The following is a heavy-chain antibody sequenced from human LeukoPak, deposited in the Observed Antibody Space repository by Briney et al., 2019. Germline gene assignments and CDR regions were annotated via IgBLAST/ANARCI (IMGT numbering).Heavy chain of an antibody. V-gene: IGHV1-18*01. CDR3: ARDKEPKYCSGGSCLYYYYYYMDV. Sequence: ASVKVSCKASGYTFTSYGIIWVRQAPGQGLEWMGWISAYNGNTNYAQKLQGRVTMTTDTSTSTAYMELRSLRSDDTAVYYCARDKEPKYCSGGSCLYYYYYYMDVWGKGTTVTVSS. CDR2: ISAYNGNT. D-gene: IGHD2-15*01. CDR1: GYTFTSYG. J-gene: IGHJ6*03.